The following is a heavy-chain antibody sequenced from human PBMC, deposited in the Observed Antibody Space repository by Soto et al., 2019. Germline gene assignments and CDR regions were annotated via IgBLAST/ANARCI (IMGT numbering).Heavy chain of an antibody. CDR3: ARLGHPGH. CDR2: DIPILGTA. CDR1: GGALRNSV. J-gene: IGHJ4*02. V-gene: IGHV1-69*01. Sequence: QVQLVQSGAEVKKPGSSVKVSCTASGGALRNSVISWVRQAPAQRLEWMGGDIPILGTANYAQKFQGRVPMTADEATSTAYMDLSSLSPDDTAVYYCARLGHPGHWGPGTLVIVSS.